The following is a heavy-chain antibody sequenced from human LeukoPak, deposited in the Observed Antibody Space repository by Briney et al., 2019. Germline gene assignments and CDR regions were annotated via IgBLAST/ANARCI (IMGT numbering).Heavy chain of an antibody. Sequence: PSETLSLTCTVSGGSITSSYWSWIRQPPGKGLEWVGYVYYTGNTDYNPSLRSRVAVSLDTSKSPFTLSLRSVTAADTAVYYCARHPFSNPFDFWGRGILVTVSS. CDR3: ARHPFSNPFDF. D-gene: IGHD1-14*01. J-gene: IGHJ4*02. V-gene: IGHV4-59*08. CDR2: VYYTGNT. CDR1: GGSITSSY.